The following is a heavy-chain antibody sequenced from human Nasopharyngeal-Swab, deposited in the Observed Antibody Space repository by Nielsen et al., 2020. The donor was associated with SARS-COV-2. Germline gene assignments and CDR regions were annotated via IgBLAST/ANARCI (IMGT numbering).Heavy chain of an antibody. J-gene: IGHJ3*02. V-gene: IGHV3-30*18. Sequence: GESLKISCAASGFTFSSYGMHWVRQAPGKGLEWVAVISYDGSNKYYADSVKGRFTISRDNSKNTLYLQMNSLRAADTAVYYCAKDLRHAYCSSTSCQDAFDIWGQGTMVTVSS. CDR3: AKDLRHAYCSSTSCQDAFDI. D-gene: IGHD2-2*01. CDR2: ISYDGSNK. CDR1: GFTFSSYG.